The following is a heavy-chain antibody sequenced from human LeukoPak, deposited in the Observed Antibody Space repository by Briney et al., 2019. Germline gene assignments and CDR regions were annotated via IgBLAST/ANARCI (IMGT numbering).Heavy chain of an antibody. CDR2: ILPSCGAT. J-gene: IGHJ6*02. V-gene: IGHV1-69*13. Sequence: SVKVSCKASGGTFGSYAISWVRQAPGQGLEWMGGILPSCGATQYAQKVQGRVTITADVSTTTLYLELTSLSAEDTALYYCARPRNTMVRGITTASEFSSYAMDVWGQGTAVTVSS. D-gene: IGHD3-10*01. CDR1: GGTFGSYA. CDR3: ARPRNTMVRGITTASEFSSYAMDV.